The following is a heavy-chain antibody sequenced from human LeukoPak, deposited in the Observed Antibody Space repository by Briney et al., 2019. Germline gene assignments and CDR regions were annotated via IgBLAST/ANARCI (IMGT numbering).Heavy chain of an antibody. V-gene: IGHV1-8*01. CDR2: MNPNSGNT. CDR3: ARHIGRYYYDSSGSYGMDV. Sequence: ASVKVSFKASGYTFTSYDMNWVRQAPGQGREGMGWMNPNSGNTGYAQKFQGRGTMTRNTSISTAYMELSSLRSEDTAVYYCARHIGRYYYDSSGSYGMDVWGQGTTVTVSS. D-gene: IGHD3-22*01. CDR1: GYTFTSYD. J-gene: IGHJ6*02.